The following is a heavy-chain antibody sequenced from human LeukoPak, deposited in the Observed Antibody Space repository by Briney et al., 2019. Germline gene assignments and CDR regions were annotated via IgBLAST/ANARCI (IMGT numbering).Heavy chain of an antibody. Sequence: GGSLRLSCAASGFSLSTYSFSWVRQAPGKGLEWVSGISASGGDTFYADSVKGRFTISRDNSKNTLSLQMNSLRVEDTAIYYCAKDVRRCNGACTWGQGTLVTVSS. V-gene: IGHV3-23*01. D-gene: IGHD2-8*01. CDR3: AKDVRRCNGACT. J-gene: IGHJ5*02. CDR2: ISASGGDT. CDR1: GFSLSTYS.